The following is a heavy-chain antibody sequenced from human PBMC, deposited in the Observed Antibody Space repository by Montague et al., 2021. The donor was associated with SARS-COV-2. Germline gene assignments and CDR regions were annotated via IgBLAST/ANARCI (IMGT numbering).Heavy chain of an antibody. D-gene: IGHD3-9*01. CDR2: ISNGGRT. J-gene: IGHJ4*02. V-gene: IGHV4-39*01. Sequence: SEALSLTCSVSGGSFDSDNFFWGWIRQPPGERLEWIGVISNGGRTFDNPSLKSRVTTSVHTSRNQLSLNVKSVTAADTAVYYCARHRRYDVVTYYPDFWGRGILVTVSS. CDR3: ARHRRYDVVTYYPDF. CDR1: GGSFDSDNFF.